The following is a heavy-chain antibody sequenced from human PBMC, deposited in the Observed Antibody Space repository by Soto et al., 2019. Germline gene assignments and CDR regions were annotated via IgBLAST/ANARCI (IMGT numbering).Heavy chain of an antibody. Sequence: XGSLRLSCSASGFTFSSYSMNWVRQAPGRGLDWVSSISTSSSHIYYADSVKGRFTISRDNAKNSLYLQMNSLRAEDTAVYYCARHLYCSSSNCYRIYYGVDVWGQGTTVTVSS. CDR1: GFTFSSYS. V-gene: IGHV3-21*01. CDR3: ARHLYCSSSNCYRIYYGVDV. D-gene: IGHD2-2*02. J-gene: IGHJ6*02. CDR2: ISTSSSHI.